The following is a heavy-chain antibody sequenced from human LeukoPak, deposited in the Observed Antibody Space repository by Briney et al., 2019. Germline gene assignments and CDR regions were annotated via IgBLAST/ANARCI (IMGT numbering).Heavy chain of an antibody. CDR2: IIPIFGTA. CDR3: ARAGMATIWGAFDI. D-gene: IGHD5-24*01. V-gene: IGHV1-69*05. Sequence: SVKVSCKASGGTFSSYAIGWVRQAPGQGLEWMGGIIPIFGTANYAQKFQGRVTITTDESTSTAYMELSSLRSEDTAVYYCARAGMATIWGAFDIWGQGTMVTVSS. J-gene: IGHJ3*02. CDR1: GGTFSSYA.